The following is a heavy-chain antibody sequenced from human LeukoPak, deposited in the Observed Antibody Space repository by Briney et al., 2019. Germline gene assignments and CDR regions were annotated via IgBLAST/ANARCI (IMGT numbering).Heavy chain of an antibody. CDR2: IKPDGSEK. CDR3: ARRGTSRSSYYFDY. CDR1: GFTLSSHW. V-gene: IGHV3-7*04. J-gene: IGHJ4*02. Sequence: GGSLRLSCAASGFTLSSHWMTWVRQAPGKGLEWVANIKPDGSEKNYVDSVKGRFTISRDNAKNSLYLQMNSLRAEDTAVYYCARRGTSRSSYYFDYWSRGTLVTVSS.